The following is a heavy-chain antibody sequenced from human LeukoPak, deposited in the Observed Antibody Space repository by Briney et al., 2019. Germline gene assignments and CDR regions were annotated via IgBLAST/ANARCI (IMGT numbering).Heavy chain of an antibody. CDR1: GFTFSSYS. V-gene: IGHV3-48*01. CDR3: ARVASGSRGYDYGYYYYYMDV. J-gene: IGHJ6*03. CDR2: ISSSSSTI. D-gene: IGHD5-12*01. Sequence: GGSLRLSCAASGFTFSSYSMNWVRQAPGKGLEWVSYISSSSSTIYYADSVKGRFTISRDNAKNSLYLQMNSLRAEDTAVYYCARVASGSRGYDYGYYYYYMDVWGKGTTVTVSS.